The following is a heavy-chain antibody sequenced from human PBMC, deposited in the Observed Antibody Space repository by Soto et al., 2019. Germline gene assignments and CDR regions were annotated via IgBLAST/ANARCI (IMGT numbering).Heavy chain of an antibody. D-gene: IGHD3-10*01. CDR3: ASATDYYGSGSYYYRPIYYYYYMDV. J-gene: IGHJ6*03. CDR1: GFTFSDYY. V-gene: IGHV3-11*01. Sequence: GGSLRLSCAASGFTFSDYYMSWIRQAPGKGLEWVSYISSSGSTIYYADSVKGRFTISRDNAKNSLYLQMNSLRAEDTAVYYCASATDYYGSGSYYYRPIYYYYYMDVWGKGTTVTVSS. CDR2: ISSSGSTI.